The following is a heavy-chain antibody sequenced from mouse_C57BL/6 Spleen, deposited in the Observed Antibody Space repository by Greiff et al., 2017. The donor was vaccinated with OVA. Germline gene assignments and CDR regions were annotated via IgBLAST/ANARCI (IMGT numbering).Heavy chain of an antibody. CDR3: ARITTVVATFDY. V-gene: IGHV1-50*01. D-gene: IGHD1-1*01. CDR1: GYTFTSYW. J-gene: IGHJ2*01. CDR2: IDPSDSYT. Sequence: QVQLQQPGAELVKPGASVKLSCKASGYTFTSYWMQWVKQRPGQGLEWIGEIDPSDSYTNYNQKFKGKATLTVDTASSTAYMQLSSLTSEDSAVYYCARITTVVATFDYWGQGTTLTVSS.